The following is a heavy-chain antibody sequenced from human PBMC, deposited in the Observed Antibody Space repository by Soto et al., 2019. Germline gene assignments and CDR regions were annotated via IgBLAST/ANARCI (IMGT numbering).Heavy chain of an antibody. CDR2: ISSSSSYI. Sequence: GGSLRLSCAASGFTFSSYSMNWVRQAPGKGLEWVSSISSSSSYIYYADSVKGRFTISRDNAKNSLYLQMNSLRAEDTAVYYCARDGGRDFWSGWPAFDIWGQGTMVTVSS. CDR3: ARDGGRDFWSGWPAFDI. V-gene: IGHV3-21*01. CDR1: GFTFSSYS. D-gene: IGHD3-3*01. J-gene: IGHJ3*02.